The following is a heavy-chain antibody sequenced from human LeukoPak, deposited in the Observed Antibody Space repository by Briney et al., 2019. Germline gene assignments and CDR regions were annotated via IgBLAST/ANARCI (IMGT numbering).Heavy chain of an antibody. D-gene: IGHD4-17*01. CDR1: GYTFTSYG. CDR3: TRDSDGDYAYYYYGMDV. CDR2: ISAYNGNT. J-gene: IGHJ6*02. V-gene: IGHV1-18*01. Sequence: GASVKVSCKASGYTFTSYGISWVRQAPGQGLEWMGWISAYNGNTNYTQKLQGRVTMTTDTSTNTAYMELRSLRSDDTAVYYCTRDSDGDYAYYYYGMDVWGQGTTVTVSS.